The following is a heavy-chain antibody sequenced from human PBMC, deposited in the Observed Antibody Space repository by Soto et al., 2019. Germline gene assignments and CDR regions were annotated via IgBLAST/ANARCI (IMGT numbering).Heavy chain of an antibody. V-gene: IGHV1-46*01. CDR3: ARDLTSGDY. CDR2: INPNGGST. J-gene: IGHJ4*02. Sequence: QVQLVQSGAEVKNPGASVKLSCKASGYIFTNYYIHWVRQAPGQGLEWMAIINPNGGSTNYAQEFQGRVTLARDPFTNPVYMEMSSLRSEDTAIYYCARDLTSGDYWGQGTLVTVSS. D-gene: IGHD7-27*01. CDR1: GYIFTNYY.